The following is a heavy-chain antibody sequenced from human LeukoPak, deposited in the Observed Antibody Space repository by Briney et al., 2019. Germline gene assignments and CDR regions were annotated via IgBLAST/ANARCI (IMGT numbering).Heavy chain of an antibody. V-gene: IGHV4-39*02. Sequence: SETLSLTCSVSGGSITTNDYWWAWVRQSPGKRLESIGTIFYTGSTYYNPSLRSRVTISVDTSKNHFSLQLNSVTAADTAVYYCARLRGRFIAAAGHFDYWGQGTLVTVSS. J-gene: IGHJ4*02. CDR1: GGSITTNDYW. CDR3: ARLRGRFIAAAGHFDY. CDR2: IFYTGST. D-gene: IGHD6-13*01.